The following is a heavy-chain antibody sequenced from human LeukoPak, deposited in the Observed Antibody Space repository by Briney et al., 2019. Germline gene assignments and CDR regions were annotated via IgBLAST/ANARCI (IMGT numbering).Heavy chain of an antibody. CDR3: ARGVVYYDSSDEGEPYYFDY. V-gene: IGHV1-69*01. J-gene: IGHJ4*02. Sequence: SVKVSCKASGGTFSSYAISWVRQAPGQGLEWMGGTIPIFGTASYAQKFQGRVTITADESTSTAYMELSSLRSEDTAVYYCARGVVYYDSSDEGEPYYFDYWGQGTLVTVSS. CDR1: GGTFSSYA. CDR2: TIPIFGTA. D-gene: IGHD3-22*01.